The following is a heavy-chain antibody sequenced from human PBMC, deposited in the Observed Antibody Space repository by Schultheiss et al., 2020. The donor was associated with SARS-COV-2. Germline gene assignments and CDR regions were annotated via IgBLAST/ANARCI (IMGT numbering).Heavy chain of an antibody. V-gene: IGHV1-69*13. CDR2: IIPIFGTA. CDR1: GGTFSSYA. CDR3: AGDHIVVVNFSYYGMAV. D-gene: IGHD2-21*01. J-gene: IGHJ6*02. Sequence: SVKVSCKASGGTFSSYAISWVRQAPGQGLEWMGGIIPIFGTANYAQKFQGRVTITADESTSTVYMELSRLRSEDAAVYYCAGDHIVVVNFSYYGMAVWGQGTTVTVAS.